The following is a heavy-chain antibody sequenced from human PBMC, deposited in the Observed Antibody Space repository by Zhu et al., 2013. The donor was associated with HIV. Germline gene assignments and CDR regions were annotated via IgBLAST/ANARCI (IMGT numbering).Heavy chain of an antibody. CDR1: GGTFSDYA. Sequence: QVQLVQSGAEVKKSGSSVKVSCKASGGTFSDYAINWVRQAPGQGLEWMGRIIPIFGSPIYAQKFQGGVTITADESTSTVYLELSNLTSEDTAVYYCAGGIAAVIRYVRADYYGLDVWGQGTTVTVS. CDR2: IIPIFGSP. D-gene: IGHD6-25*01. CDR3: AGGIAAVIRYVRADYYGLDV. J-gene: IGHJ6*02. V-gene: IGHV1-69*01.